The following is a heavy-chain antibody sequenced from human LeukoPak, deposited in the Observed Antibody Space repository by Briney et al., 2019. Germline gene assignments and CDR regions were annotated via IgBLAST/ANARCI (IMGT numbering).Heavy chain of an antibody. CDR3: ARDLTGPDY. J-gene: IGHJ4*02. D-gene: IGHD3-9*01. CDR1: GFTFSSHW. CDR2: IKQDGSET. Sequence: PGGSLRLSCAASGFTFSSHWMSWVRQAPGKGLEWVANIKQDGSETYYVDSVKGRFTISRDNAKNSLFLQMNSLRAEDTAVYYCARDLTGPDYWGQGTLVTVSS. V-gene: IGHV3-7*01.